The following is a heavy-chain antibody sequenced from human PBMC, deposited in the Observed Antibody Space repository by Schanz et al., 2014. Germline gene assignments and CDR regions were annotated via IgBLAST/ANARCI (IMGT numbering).Heavy chain of an antibody. D-gene: IGHD3-10*01. CDR3: ARPALWFGDNCFDP. J-gene: IGHJ5*02. CDR2: ISDSGTYT. CDR1: GFTFSTHA. V-gene: IGHV3-21*05. Sequence: EVQLVESGGGVVQPGRSLRLSCAASGFTFSTHAMHWVRQAPGKGLEWLSYISDSGTYTNYADSVKGRFTISRDNAKSSLYLQMNSLRVEDTAVYYCARPALWFGDNCFDPWGQGTLVTDSS.